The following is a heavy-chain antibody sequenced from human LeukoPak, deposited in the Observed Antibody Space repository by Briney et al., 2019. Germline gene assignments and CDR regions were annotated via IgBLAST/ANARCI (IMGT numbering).Heavy chain of an antibody. D-gene: IGHD5-18*01. Sequence: GASVKVSCKASGGTFSSYAISWVRQAPGQGLEWMGGIIPIFGTANYAQKFQGRVTITTDESTSTAYMELSSLRSEDTAVYYCASDRGYEFYYYYMDVWGKGTTVTVSS. V-gene: IGHV1-69*05. J-gene: IGHJ6*03. CDR3: ASDRGYEFYYYYMDV. CDR2: IIPIFGTA. CDR1: GGTFSSYA.